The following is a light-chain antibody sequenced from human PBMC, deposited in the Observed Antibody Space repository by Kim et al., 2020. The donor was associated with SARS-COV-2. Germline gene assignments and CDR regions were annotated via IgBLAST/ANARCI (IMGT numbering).Light chain of an antibody. V-gene: IGKV3-20*01. CDR3: QHYGSSPGT. J-gene: IGKJ1*01. CDR2: DAS. Sequence: EIVLTQSPGTLSLSPGERPTLSCRASQSVSSNYLAWYQQKPGQAPRLLIYDASSRATGIPYRFSGSGSGTDFTLTISRLEPEDFAVYFCQHYGSSPGTCGQGTKVDIK. CDR1: QSVSSNY.